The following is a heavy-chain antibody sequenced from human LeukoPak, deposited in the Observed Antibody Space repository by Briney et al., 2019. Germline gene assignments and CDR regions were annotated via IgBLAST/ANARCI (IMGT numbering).Heavy chain of an antibody. J-gene: IGHJ6*03. CDR3: ARAAKYSSGWWNYYYYYMDV. D-gene: IGHD6-19*01. Sequence: VASVKVSCKASGYTFTSYDINWVRQAIGQGLEWMGWMNPNSGNTGYAQKFQGRVTMTRNTSISTAYMELSSLRSEDTAVYYCARAAKYSSGWWNYYYYYMDVWGKGTTVTVSS. CDR1: GYTFTSYD. V-gene: IGHV1-8*01. CDR2: MNPNSGNT.